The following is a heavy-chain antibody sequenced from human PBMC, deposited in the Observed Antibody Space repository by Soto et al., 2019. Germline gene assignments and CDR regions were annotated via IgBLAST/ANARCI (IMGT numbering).Heavy chain of an antibody. CDR2: ISAYNGNT. CDR3: ASDLNGSGSYYSDY. D-gene: IGHD3-10*01. CDR1: GYMFVTYG. J-gene: IGHJ4*02. V-gene: IGHV1-18*01. Sequence: ASVKVSCKASGYMFVTYGINCVRQAPGQGLEWMGWISAYNGNTKYAQNLQGRVTMTTDASTSTAYMEMRSLRSDDTAVYYCASDLNGSGSYYSDYWGTGTLVTVSS.